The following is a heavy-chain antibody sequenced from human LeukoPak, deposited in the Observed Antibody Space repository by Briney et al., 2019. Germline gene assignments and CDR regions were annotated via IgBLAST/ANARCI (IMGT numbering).Heavy chain of an antibody. Sequence: GASVKVSCKVSGYTLTELSMHWVRQAPGKGLEWMGRIIPILGIANYAQKFQGRVTITADKSTSTAYMELSSLRSEDTAVYYCARDSPPYYDILTGYSYYFDYWGQGTLVTVSS. CDR1: GYTLTELS. D-gene: IGHD3-9*01. CDR2: IIPILGIA. CDR3: ARDSPPYYDILTGYSYYFDY. V-gene: IGHV1-69*04. J-gene: IGHJ4*02.